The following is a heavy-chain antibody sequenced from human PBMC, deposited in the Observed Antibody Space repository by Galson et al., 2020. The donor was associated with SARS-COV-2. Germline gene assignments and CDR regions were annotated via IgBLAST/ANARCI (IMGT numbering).Heavy chain of an antibody. CDR1: GYTFTSYG. CDR3: ARHVDTAMVSPFDY. Sequence: ASVKVSCKASGYTFTSYGISWVRQAPGQGLEWMGWISAYNGNTNYAQKLQGRVTMTTDTSTSTAYMELRSLRSDDTAVYYCARHVDTAMVSPFDYWGQGTLVTVSS. CDR2: ISAYNGNT. V-gene: IGHV1-18*01. D-gene: IGHD5-18*01. J-gene: IGHJ4*02.